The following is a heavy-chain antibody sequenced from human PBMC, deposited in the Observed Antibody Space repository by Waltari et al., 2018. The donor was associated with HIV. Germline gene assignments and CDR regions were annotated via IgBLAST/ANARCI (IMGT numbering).Heavy chain of an antibody. CDR2: INHSGSL. V-gene: IGHV4-34*02. CDR1: GGSFNGYY. D-gene: IGHD7-27*01. J-gene: IGHJ6*02. Sequence: QVRLQQWGAGLLKPSETLSLTCAVYGGSFNGYYWSWIRQPPGKGLECIGEINHSGSLKYTPSLKSRVIISVDRYKNQFSLKLTSVTAADTALYYCARGSWGSGMDVWGRGTTVIVSS. CDR3: ARGSWGSGMDV.